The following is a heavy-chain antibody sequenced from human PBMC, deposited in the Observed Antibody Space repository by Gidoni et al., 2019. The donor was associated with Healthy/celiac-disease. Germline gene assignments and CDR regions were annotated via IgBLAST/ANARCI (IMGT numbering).Heavy chain of an antibody. CDR3: ARDRGVVAATYYYYYMDV. Sequence: EVQLVESGGGLVQPGGSLRLSCAASGFTFSSYSMNWVRQAPGKGLEWVSYISSSSSTIYYADSVKGRFTISRDNAKNSLYLQMNSLRAEDTAVYYCARDRGVVAATYYYYYMDVWGKGTTVTVSS. V-gene: IGHV3-48*01. D-gene: IGHD2-15*01. CDR1: GFTFSSYS. CDR2: ISSSSSTI. J-gene: IGHJ6*03.